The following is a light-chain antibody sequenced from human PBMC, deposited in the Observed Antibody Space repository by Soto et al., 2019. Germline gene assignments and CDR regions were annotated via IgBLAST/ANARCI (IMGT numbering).Light chain of an antibody. V-gene: IGKV3-20*01. CDR1: QSVSSKY. J-gene: IGKJ3*01. Sequence: EIVLTQSPGTLSLSPGERATLSCRASQSVSSKYLAWYQQKPGQAPRVLIYGTSIRASGVPERFSRGGSGTDFTLNITRLAPEDFAVYYCQQYGSSLFTFGPGTKVDFK. CDR2: GTS. CDR3: QQYGSSLFT.